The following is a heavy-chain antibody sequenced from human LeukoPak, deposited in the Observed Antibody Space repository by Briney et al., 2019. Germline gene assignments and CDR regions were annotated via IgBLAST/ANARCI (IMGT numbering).Heavy chain of an antibody. D-gene: IGHD3-22*01. Sequence: GGSLRLSCAASGFTFSGYSMNWVRQAPGKGLEWVSSISSSSSYIYYADSVKGRFTISRDNAKNSLYLQMNSLRAEDMAVYYCARVAEDSSGYYYAAYYFDYWGQGTLVTVSS. CDR3: ARVAEDSSGYYYAAYYFDY. J-gene: IGHJ4*02. CDR1: GFTFSGYS. V-gene: IGHV3-21*01. CDR2: ISSSSSYI.